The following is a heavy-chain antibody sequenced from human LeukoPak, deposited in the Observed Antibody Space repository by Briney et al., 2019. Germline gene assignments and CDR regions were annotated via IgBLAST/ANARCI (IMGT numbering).Heavy chain of an antibody. CDR1: GDSVSINY. CDR3: ARGDSPASR. D-gene: IGHD3-3*01. Sequence: PSETLSLTCTVSGDSVSINYWSWIRQPPEKGLEWIGNIYYSGSTNYNPSLKSRVTISLDTSKNQFSLQLTSVTAADTAVYYCARGDSPASRWGQGTLVTVSS. J-gene: IGHJ4*02. CDR2: IYYSGST. V-gene: IGHV4-59*02.